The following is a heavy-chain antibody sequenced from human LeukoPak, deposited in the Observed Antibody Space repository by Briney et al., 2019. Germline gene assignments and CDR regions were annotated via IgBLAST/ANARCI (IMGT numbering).Heavy chain of an antibody. CDR1: GGSISTTDYY. CDR2: IFYSGST. D-gene: IGHD3-22*01. V-gene: IGHV4-39*07. J-gene: IGHJ3*02. Sequence: SETLSLTCTVSGGSISTTDYYWGWIRQPPGKGLEWIGNIFYSGSTYYSPSLKSRVTISLDTSRNQFSLKLNSVTAADTAVCYCAKSNGYVLIDIWGQGTMVTVSS. CDR3: AKSNGYVLIDI.